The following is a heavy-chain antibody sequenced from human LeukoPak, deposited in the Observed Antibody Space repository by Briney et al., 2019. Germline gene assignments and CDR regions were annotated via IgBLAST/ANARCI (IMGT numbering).Heavy chain of an antibody. CDR3: AGSGSHNWFDP. J-gene: IGHJ5*02. CDR1: GFTFSTYA. V-gene: IGHV3-33*08. Sequence: GGPLRLSCAASGFTFSTYAMSWVRQAPGKGLEWVAVIWYDGSNKYYADSVKGRFTISRDNSKNTLYLQMNSLRAEDTAVYYCAGSGSHNWFDPWGQGTLVTVSS. D-gene: IGHD1-26*01. CDR2: IWYDGSNK.